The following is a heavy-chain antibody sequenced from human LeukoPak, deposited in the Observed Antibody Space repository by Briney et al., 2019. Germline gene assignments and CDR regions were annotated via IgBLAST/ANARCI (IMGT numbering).Heavy chain of an antibody. CDR3: AKPPKTYYYYYGMDV. V-gene: IGHV3-9*01. J-gene: IGHJ6*02. CDR1: GFIFDDYA. Sequence: GGSLRLSCTASGFIFDDYAMNWVRQAPEKGLEWVSGISWNSGNIGYADSVKGRFTISRDNAKNSLYLEMNSLRTEDTALYYCAKPPKTYYYYYGMDVWGQGTTVTVSS. CDR2: ISWNSGNI.